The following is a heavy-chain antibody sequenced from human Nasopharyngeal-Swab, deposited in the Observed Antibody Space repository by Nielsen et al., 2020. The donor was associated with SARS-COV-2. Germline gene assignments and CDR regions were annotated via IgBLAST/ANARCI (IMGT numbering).Heavy chain of an antibody. Sequence: SETLSLTCSVSGGSFNGFYWNWIRQAPGKGLEWIGDLNHNERTNYNPSLNSRIAMLVDTSNNQVSLKVSSVSAGDTAVYYCARAGRVGDAYTGLDVWGQGTTVTVSS. CDR1: GGSFNGFY. D-gene: IGHD5-24*01. V-gene: IGHV4-34*01. J-gene: IGHJ6*02. CDR3: ARAGRVGDAYTGLDV. CDR2: LNHNERT.